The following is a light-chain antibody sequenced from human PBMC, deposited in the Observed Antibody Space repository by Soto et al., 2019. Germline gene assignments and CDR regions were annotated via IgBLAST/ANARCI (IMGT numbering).Light chain of an antibody. V-gene: IGLV2-8*01. CDR3: SSYTNVNTRACV. Sequence: QSVLTQPPSASGSPGQSVTISCTGTSSDVGGYDYVSWYQQHPGKAPKLIIYEVSRRPSGVPDRFSGSKSGNTASLTVSGLQAEDEAEYYCSSYTNVNTRACVFGTGTKVTVL. J-gene: IGLJ1*01. CDR2: EVS. CDR1: SSDVGGYDY.